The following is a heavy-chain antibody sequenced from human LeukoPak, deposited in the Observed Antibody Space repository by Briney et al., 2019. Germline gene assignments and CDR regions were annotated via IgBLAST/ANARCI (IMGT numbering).Heavy chain of an antibody. Sequence: SETLSLTCAVYGGSFSGYYWSWIRQPPGKGPEWIGEINHSGSTNYNPSLKSRVTISVDTSKNQFSLKLSSVTAADTAVYYCARAPGAKVVPAARWFDPWGQGTLVTVSS. CDR3: ARAPGAKVVPAARWFDP. J-gene: IGHJ5*02. CDR1: GGSFSGYY. D-gene: IGHD2-2*01. V-gene: IGHV4-34*01. CDR2: INHSGST.